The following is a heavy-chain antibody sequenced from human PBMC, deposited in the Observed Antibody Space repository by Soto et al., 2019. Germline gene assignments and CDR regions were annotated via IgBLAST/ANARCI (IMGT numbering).Heavy chain of an antibody. D-gene: IGHD3-22*01. CDR3: AIDPLFYDSSGPYPSGMDV. J-gene: IGHJ6*02. CDR1: GGSISSGDYY. Sequence: QVQLQESGPGLVKPSQTLSLTCTVSGGSISSGDYYWSWIRQPPGKGLEWIGYIYYSGSTYYNPSLKSRVTISVDTSKNQFSLKLSSVTAADTAVYYCAIDPLFYDSSGPYPSGMDVWGQGTTVTVSS. V-gene: IGHV4-30-4*01. CDR2: IYYSGST.